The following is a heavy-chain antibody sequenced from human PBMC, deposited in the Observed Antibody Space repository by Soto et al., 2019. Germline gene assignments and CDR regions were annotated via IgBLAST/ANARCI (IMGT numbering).Heavy chain of an antibody. Sequence: SETLSLTCAVYCGPFSGYYWSWIRQPPGKGMEWIGEINHSGSTNYNPSLKSRVTISVDTSKNQFSLKLSSVTAADTAVYYCARDPHNCSGGSCYSFDYCGQGTLVTVS. CDR1: CGPFSGYY. J-gene: IGHJ4*02. V-gene: IGHV4-34*01. D-gene: IGHD2-15*01. CDR2: INHSGST. CDR3: ARDPHNCSGGSCYSFDY.